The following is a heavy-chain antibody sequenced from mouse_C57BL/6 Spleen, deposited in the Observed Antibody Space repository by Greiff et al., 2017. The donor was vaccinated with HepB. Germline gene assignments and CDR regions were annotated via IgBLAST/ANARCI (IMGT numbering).Heavy chain of an antibody. CDR3: VRDLLGRGYFDY. CDR2: IRSKSSNYAT. CDR1: GFTFNTYA. Sequence: EVQGVESGGGLVQPKGSLKLSCAASGFTFNTYAMHWVRQAPGKGLEWVARIRSKSSNYATYYADSVKDRFTISRDDSQSMLYLQMNNLKTEDTAMYYCVRDLLGRGYFDYWGQGTTLTVSS. V-gene: IGHV10-3*01. J-gene: IGHJ2*01. D-gene: IGHD4-1*01.